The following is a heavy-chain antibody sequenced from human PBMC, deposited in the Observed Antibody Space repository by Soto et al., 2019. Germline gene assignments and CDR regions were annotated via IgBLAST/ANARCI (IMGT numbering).Heavy chain of an antibody. V-gene: IGHV1-18*04. CDR2: ISGYNGNT. D-gene: IGHD6-13*01. CDR1: GYIFSRYG. Sequence: QVQLVQSGPEVRKPGASVKVSCKASGYIFSRYGISWVRQGPGQGLEWMAWISGYNGNTKFGERVQGRVNVTTDTSTSTAYMELRSLRFDDTAVYYCAREAAAERNYYGLDVWGQGTTVIVSS. J-gene: IGHJ6*02. CDR3: AREAAAERNYYGLDV.